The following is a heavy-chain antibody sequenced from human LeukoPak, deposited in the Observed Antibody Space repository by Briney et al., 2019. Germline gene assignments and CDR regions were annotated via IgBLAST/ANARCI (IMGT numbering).Heavy chain of an antibody. CDR3: AGDAFDI. Sequence: GGSLRLSCAASGFTFSSYAMHWVRQAPGKGLEWGAVISYDGSNKYYADSVKGRFTISRDNSKNTLYLQMNSLRAEDTAVYYCAGDAFDIWGQGTMVTVSS. CDR1: GFTFSSYA. V-gene: IGHV3-30*04. CDR2: ISYDGSNK. J-gene: IGHJ3*02.